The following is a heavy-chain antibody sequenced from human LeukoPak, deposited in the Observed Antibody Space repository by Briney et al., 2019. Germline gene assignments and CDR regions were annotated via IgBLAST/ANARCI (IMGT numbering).Heavy chain of an antibody. Sequence: GGSLRLSCVASGFTFGKYWMSWVRQAPGKGLEWVADIKLDGSEKNYVDSVKGRFTISRDNTKNSLYLQMNSLRVEDTAVFYCARDQYDTWSRRGNFDSWGQGTLVIVSS. D-gene: IGHD3-3*01. CDR2: IKLDGSEK. CDR1: GFTFGKYW. V-gene: IGHV3-7*03. J-gene: IGHJ4*02. CDR3: ARDQYDTWSRRGNFDS.